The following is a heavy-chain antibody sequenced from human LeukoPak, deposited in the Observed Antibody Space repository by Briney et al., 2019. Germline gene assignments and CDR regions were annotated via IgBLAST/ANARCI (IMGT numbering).Heavy chain of an antibody. D-gene: IGHD6-19*01. V-gene: IGHV1-69*01. CDR1: GGTFSSYA. CDR2: IIPIFGTA. CDR3: ASAKTTYSSGWYYYYMDV. Sequence: ASVKVSCKASGGTFSSYAISWVRQAPGQGLEWMGGIIPIFGTANYAQKFQGRVTITADEYTSTAYMELSSLRSEDTAVYYCASAKTTYSSGWYYYYMDVWGKGTTVTVSS. J-gene: IGHJ6*03.